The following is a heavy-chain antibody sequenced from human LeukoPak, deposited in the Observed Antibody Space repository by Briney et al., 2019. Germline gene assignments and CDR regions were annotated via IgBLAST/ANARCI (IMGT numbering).Heavy chain of an antibody. CDR1: GGSVSSGSYY. Sequence: KPSETLSLTGTVSGGSVSSGSYYWSWIRQPPGKGLEWIGYIYYSGSTNYNPSLKGRVTISVDTSKNQFSLKLSTVTAADTAVYYCARANYDFWSGYFVFRSWFDPWGQGTLVTVSS. D-gene: IGHD3-3*01. J-gene: IGHJ5*02. V-gene: IGHV4-61*01. CDR2: IYYSGST. CDR3: ARANYDFWSGYFVFRSWFDP.